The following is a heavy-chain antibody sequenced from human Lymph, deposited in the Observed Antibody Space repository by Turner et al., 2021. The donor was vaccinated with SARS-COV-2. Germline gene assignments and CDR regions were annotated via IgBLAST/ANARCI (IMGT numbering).Heavy chain of an antibody. Sequence: QVQLQESGPGLVKPSETLSLTCTVSGGSVSSGSYYWSWIRQPPGKGLEWIGYIYYSGSTNYNPSLKSRVTISVDTSKNQFSLKLSSVTAADTAVYYCARDIIVGRPWSESYPNYYGMDVWGQGTTVTVSS. J-gene: IGHJ6*02. CDR3: ARDIIVGRPWSESYPNYYGMDV. V-gene: IGHV4-61*01. CDR1: GGSVSSGSYY. CDR2: IYYSGST. D-gene: IGHD1-26*01.